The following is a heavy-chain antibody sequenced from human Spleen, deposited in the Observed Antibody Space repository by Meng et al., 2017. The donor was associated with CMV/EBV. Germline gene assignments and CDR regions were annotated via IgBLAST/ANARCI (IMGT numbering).Heavy chain of an antibody. Sequence: GGSLRLSCKGSGFTFSDYAMSWVRQAPGKGLEWVSSISSISSSINYADSVKGRFTISRDNAKNSLYLQMNSLRAEDTAVYYCARGCGGDCYQVDFWGQGTLVTVSS. CDR2: ISSISSSI. CDR3: ARGCGGDCYQVDF. CDR1: GFTFSDYA. V-gene: IGHV3-21*01. D-gene: IGHD2-21*01. J-gene: IGHJ4*02.